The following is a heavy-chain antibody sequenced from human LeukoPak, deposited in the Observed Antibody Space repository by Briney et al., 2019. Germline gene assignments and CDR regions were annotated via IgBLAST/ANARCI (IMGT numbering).Heavy chain of an antibody. Sequence: SETLSLTCTVSGASVSNYYWSWIRQPPGKGLEWIGYFSYSGSTNYNPCLKSRVTISVDTSKNQFSLKLSSVTAADTAVYYCARKLRFIYDFTTMQRHNWFDPWGQGTLVTVSS. CDR1: GASVSNYY. CDR3: ARKLRFIYDFTTMQRHNWFDP. J-gene: IGHJ5*02. CDR2: FSYSGST. V-gene: IGHV4-59*08. D-gene: IGHD3-3*01.